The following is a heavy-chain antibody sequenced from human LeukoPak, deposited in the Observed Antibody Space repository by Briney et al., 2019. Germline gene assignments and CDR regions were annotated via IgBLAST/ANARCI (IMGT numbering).Heavy chain of an antibody. V-gene: IGHV3-23*01. CDR1: GFTFSSYA. Sequence: GGSLRLSCAASGFTFSSYAMSWVRQAPGKGLEWVSAISGSGGSTYYADSVKGRFTISRDNSKNTLYLQMNSLRAEDTAVYYCAKGARRVTPYYYYGMDVWGQGTTVTVSS. CDR3: AKGARRVTPYYYYGMDV. CDR2: ISGSGGST. D-gene: IGHD4-23*01. J-gene: IGHJ6*02.